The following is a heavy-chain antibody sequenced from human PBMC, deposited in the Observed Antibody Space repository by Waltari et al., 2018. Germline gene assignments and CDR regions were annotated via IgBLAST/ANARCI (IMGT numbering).Heavy chain of an antibody. CDR1: GGSISSSSYY. Sequence: QLQLQESGPGLVKPSETLSLTCTVSGGSISSSSYYWGWIRQPPGKGLEWIGSIYYSGSTYYNPSLKSRVTISADTSKNQFSLKLSSVTAADTAVYYCARDLRVQGLGGYWGQGTLVTVSS. V-gene: IGHV4-39*07. CDR3: ARDLRVQGLGGY. D-gene: IGHD3-10*01. J-gene: IGHJ4*02. CDR2: IYYSGST.